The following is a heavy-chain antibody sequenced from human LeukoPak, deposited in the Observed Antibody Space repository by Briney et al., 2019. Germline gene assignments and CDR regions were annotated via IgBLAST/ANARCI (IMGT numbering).Heavy chain of an antibody. CDR1: GFTFSSYG. D-gene: IGHD2-2*01. V-gene: IGHV3-74*01. J-gene: IGHJ4*02. Sequence: GGSLRLSCAASGFTFSSYGMHWVRQAPGKGLVWVSRINSDGSSTSYADSVKGRFTISRDNAKNTLYLQMNSLRAEDTAVYYCGRVGGPGAVDYWGQGTLVTVSS. CDR3: GRVGGPGAVDY. CDR2: INSDGSST.